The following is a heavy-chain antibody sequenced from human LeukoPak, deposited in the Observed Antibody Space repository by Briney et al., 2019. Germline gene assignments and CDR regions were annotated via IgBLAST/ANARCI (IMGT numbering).Heavy chain of an antibody. CDR2: IYYSGST. D-gene: IGHD3-22*01. J-gene: IGHJ3*02. V-gene: IGHV4-31*03. CDR3: ARVFSANYDSSGYYYIDAFDI. CDR1: GGSISSGGYY. Sequence: SQTLSLTCTVSGGSISSGGYYWSWIRQHPGKGPEWIGYIYYSGSTYYNPSLKSRVTISVDTSKNQFSLKLSSVTAADTAVYYCARVFSANYDSSGYYYIDAFDIWGQGTMVTVSS.